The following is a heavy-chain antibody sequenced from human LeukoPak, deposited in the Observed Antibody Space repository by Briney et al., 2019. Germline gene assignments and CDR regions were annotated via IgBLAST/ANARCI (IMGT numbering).Heavy chain of an antibody. Sequence: SETLSLTCTVSGGSISSYYWSWIRQPPGKGLEWIGYIYYSGSTNYNPSLKSRVTISVDTSKNQFSLKLSSVTAADTAVYYCARVHSSSWYTEYYFDYWGQGTLVTVSS. V-gene: IGHV4-59*01. J-gene: IGHJ4*02. CDR1: GGSISSYY. CDR3: ARVHSSSWYTEYYFDY. D-gene: IGHD6-13*01. CDR2: IYYSGST.